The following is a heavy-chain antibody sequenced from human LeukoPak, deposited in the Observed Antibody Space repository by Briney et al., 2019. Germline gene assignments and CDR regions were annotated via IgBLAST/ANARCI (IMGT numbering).Heavy chain of an antibody. J-gene: IGHJ6*02. CDR1: GGSISSSSYY. D-gene: IGHD3-3*01. V-gene: IGHV4-39*01. CDR3: ARRPYDFWSGIYYYYGMDV. Sequence: SETLSLTRTVSGGSISSSSYYWGWIRQPPGKGLEWIGSIYCSGSTYYNPSLKSRVTISVDTSKNQFSLKLSSVTAADTAVYYCARRPYDFWSGIYYYYGMDVWGQGTTVTVSS. CDR2: IYCSGST.